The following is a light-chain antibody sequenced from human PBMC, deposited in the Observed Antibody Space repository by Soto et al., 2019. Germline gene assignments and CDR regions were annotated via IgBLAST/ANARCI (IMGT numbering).Light chain of an antibody. J-gene: IGKJ1*01. CDR3: QQYHNWPA. CDR2: GAA. Sequence: IVMTQSPATLSVSPGERSTLXXRASQSVFSSLAWYQQKPGQAPRXLIYGAATRATGIPARFSGSGSGTDFTLTISSLQSEDFAVYYCQQYHNWPAFGQGTKVDIK. CDR1: QSVFSS. V-gene: IGKV3-15*01.